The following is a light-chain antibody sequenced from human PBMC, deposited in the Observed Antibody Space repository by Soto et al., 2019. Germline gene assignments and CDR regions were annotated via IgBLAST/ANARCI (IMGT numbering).Light chain of an antibody. CDR3: QQYNNWPLT. V-gene: IGKV3-20*01. J-gene: IGKJ1*01. CDR2: GAS. CDR1: QTFSNSF. Sequence: EIVLTQSPGTLSLSPGERATLSCRASQTFSNSFLSWFQQIPGQAPRLLIYGASMRATGIPDRFSGSGSGTDFTLTISRLEPEDFEVYYCQQYNNWPLTLGQGTKVDIK.